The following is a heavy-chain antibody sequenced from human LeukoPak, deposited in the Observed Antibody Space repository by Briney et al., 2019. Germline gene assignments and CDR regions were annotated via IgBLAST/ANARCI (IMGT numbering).Heavy chain of an antibody. CDR2: IKRKSDGGTT. CDR1: GFSFNNAW. J-gene: IGHJ3*02. Sequence: GGSLRLSCAASGFSFNNAWMSWVRQAPGKGLEWVGHIKRKSDGGTTDYGAPVQGRFTISRDDSKNTLYIKMNNLEVEDTAVYFCTTEGSIYGNHALDIWGQGTMVTVSS. D-gene: IGHD3-10*01. V-gene: IGHV3-15*01. CDR3: TTEGSIYGNHALDI.